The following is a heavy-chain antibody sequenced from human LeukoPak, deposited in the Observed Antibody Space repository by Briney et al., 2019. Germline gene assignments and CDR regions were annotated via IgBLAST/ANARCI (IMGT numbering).Heavy chain of an antibody. Sequence: SETLSLNCAVYGGSFSGYYWSWIRQPPGKGLEWIGEINHSGSTNYNPSLKSRVTLSVDTSKNQFSLKLSSVTAADTAVYYCARGVRDYDILNYWGQGTLVTVSS. CDR3: ARGVRDYDILNY. J-gene: IGHJ4*02. D-gene: IGHD3-9*01. CDR1: GGSFSGYY. V-gene: IGHV4-34*01. CDR2: INHSGST.